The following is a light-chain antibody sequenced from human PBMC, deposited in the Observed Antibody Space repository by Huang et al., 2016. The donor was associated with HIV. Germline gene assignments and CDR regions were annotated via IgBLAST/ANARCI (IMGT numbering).Light chain of an antibody. CDR1: QGISSF. V-gene: IGKV1-9*01. CDR3: QQFNNYPLT. Sequence: IQLTQSPSSLSASVGDRVTITCRASQGISSFLAWYQQKPGKAPKRLMYAASTLHSGVPLRFSGRGSGTDFTLTISSLHPEDFATYYCQQFNNYPLTFGGGTKVEIK. J-gene: IGKJ4*01. CDR2: AAS.